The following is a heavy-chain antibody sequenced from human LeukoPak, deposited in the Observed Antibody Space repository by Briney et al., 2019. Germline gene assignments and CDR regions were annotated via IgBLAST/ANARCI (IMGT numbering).Heavy chain of an antibody. Sequence: GASVKVSCKASGYTFTGYHMHWVRQAPGQGPEWMGRINPNSGDTNYAQKFQGRVAMTRDTSISTAFMELTRLRSDDTAVYYRARDYCSSTSCLFDYWGQGTLVTVSS. D-gene: IGHD2-2*01. V-gene: IGHV1-2*06. CDR3: ARDYCSSTSCLFDY. J-gene: IGHJ4*02. CDR2: INPNSGDT. CDR1: GYTFTGYH.